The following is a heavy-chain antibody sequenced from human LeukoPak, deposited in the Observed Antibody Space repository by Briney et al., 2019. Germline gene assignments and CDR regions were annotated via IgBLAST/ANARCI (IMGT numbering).Heavy chain of an antibody. Sequence: PGGSLRPSCAASGFTFSSYWMSWVRQAPGKGLEWVANIKQDGSEKYYVDSVKGRFTISRDNAKNSLYLQMNSLRAEDTAVYYCARAPGGREDAFDIWGQGTMVTVSS. J-gene: IGHJ3*02. CDR2: IKQDGSEK. D-gene: IGHD1-14*01. CDR1: GFTFSSYW. V-gene: IGHV3-7*01. CDR3: ARAPGGREDAFDI.